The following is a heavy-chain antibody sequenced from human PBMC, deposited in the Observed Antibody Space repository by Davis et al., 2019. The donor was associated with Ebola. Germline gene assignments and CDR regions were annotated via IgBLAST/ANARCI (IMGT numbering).Heavy chain of an antibody. J-gene: IGHJ4*02. D-gene: IGHD6-19*01. CDR1: GYSFTNYW. CDR3: ARRRYSSGWEFDY. V-gene: IGHV5-51*01. Sequence: GESLKISCKGSGYSFTNYWIGWVRQMPGKGLEWMGIIYPSDSDTRYSPSFQGQVTISADKSISTTYLQWSSLKASDTAMYYCARRRYSSGWEFDYWGQGTLVTVSS. CDR2: IYPSDSDT.